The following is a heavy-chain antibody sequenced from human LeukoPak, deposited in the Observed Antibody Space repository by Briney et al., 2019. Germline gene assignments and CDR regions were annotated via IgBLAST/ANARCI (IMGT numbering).Heavy chain of an antibody. D-gene: IGHD1-14*01. Sequence: PGGSLRLSCAASGFTFSSYWMSWVRQAPGKGLEWVANIKQDGSEKYYVDSVKGRFTISRDNAKNSLYLQMNSLRAEDTAVYYCAREGEPVKGYYYYGMDVRGQGTTVTVSS. J-gene: IGHJ6*02. CDR2: IKQDGSEK. CDR3: AREGEPVKGYYYYGMDV. V-gene: IGHV3-7*01. CDR1: GFTFSSYW.